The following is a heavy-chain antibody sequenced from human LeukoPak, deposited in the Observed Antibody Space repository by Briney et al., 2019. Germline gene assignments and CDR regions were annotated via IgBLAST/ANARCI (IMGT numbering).Heavy chain of an antibody. V-gene: IGHV1-18*01. CDR3: ARRPDYYYYGMDV. Sequence: ASVKVSCKASGYTFTSYGISWVRQAPGQGLEWMGWISAYNGNTNYAQKLQGRVTMTTDTSTSTAYIELRSLRSDDTAVYYCARRPDYYYYGMDVWGQGTTVTVSS. CDR2: ISAYNGNT. CDR1: GYTFTSYG. J-gene: IGHJ6*02.